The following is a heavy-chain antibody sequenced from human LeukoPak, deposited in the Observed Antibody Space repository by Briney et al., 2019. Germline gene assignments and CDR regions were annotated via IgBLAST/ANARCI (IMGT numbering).Heavy chain of an antibody. Sequence: PGGALRLSCAASGVTLSSYGMTWVRQAPGKGLEWVSSFSGTDGGTYYADSVKGRFTISRDNSKNTLYLQMNSLRAEDTAVYYCAKPLTDSSGSNYWGQGTLVTVSS. J-gene: IGHJ4*02. V-gene: IGHV3-23*01. CDR1: GVTLSSYG. CDR3: AKPLTDSSGSNY. D-gene: IGHD3-22*01. CDR2: FSGTDGGT.